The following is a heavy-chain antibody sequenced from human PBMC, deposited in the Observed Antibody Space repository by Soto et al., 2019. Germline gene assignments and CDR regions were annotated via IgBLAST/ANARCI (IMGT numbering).Heavy chain of an antibody. J-gene: IGHJ4*02. CDR2: SRNQANGYST. V-gene: IGHV3-72*01. CDR3: VRDTYFSDSSSYTRCFDF. Sequence: EVQLVESGGGLVQPGGSLRLSCSVSGFTLSDHYIDWVRQAPGKGLEWVGRSRNQANGYSTIYAASVKGRFTTSRDDSKNLVDLQMESRRTEDTAVYYCVRDTYFSDSSSYTRCFDFWGQGALVTVSS. D-gene: IGHD3-22*01. CDR1: GFTLSDHY.